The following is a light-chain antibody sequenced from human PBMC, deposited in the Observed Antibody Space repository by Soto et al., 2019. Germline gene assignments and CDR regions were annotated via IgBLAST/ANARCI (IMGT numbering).Light chain of an antibody. J-gene: IGLJ1*01. V-gene: IGLV1-40*01. CDR3: QSYDSSLSGYV. Sequence: QLVLTQPPSVSGAPGQRVTFSCAGSSSNIGTGYDVHWYQQLPGKAPKLLIYGNNNRPSGVPDRFSGSKSGTSASLAITGLQAEDEAEYYCQSYDSSLSGYVFGTGTKLTVL. CDR1: SSNIGTGYD. CDR2: GNN.